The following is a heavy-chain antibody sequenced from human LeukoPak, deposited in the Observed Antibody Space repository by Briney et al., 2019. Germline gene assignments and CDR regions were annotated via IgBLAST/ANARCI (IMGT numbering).Heavy chain of an antibody. CDR3: AKDVYYDILTGSGNAFDI. D-gene: IGHD3-9*01. V-gene: IGHV3-9*01. CDR2: ISWNSGSI. CDR1: GFTFDDYA. Sequence: GRSLRLSCAASGFTFDDYAMHWVRQAPGKGLEWVSGISWNSGSIGYADSVKGRFTISRDNAKNSLYLQMNSLRAEVTALYYCAKDVYYDILTGSGNAFDIWGQGTMVTVSS. J-gene: IGHJ3*02.